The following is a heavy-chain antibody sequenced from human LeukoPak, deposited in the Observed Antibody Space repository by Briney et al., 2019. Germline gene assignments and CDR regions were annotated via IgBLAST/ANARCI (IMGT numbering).Heavy chain of an antibody. CDR3: ARSRWVLRYFDC. V-gene: IGHV4-34*01. Sequence: SETLSLTCAVYGGSFSGYYWSWIRQPPGKGLEWIGEINHSGSTNYNPSLKSRVTISVDTSKNQFSLKLSSVTAADSAVYYCARSRWVLRYFDCWGQGTLVTVSS. CDR2: INHSGST. J-gene: IGHJ4*02. CDR1: GGSFSGYY. D-gene: IGHD3-9*01.